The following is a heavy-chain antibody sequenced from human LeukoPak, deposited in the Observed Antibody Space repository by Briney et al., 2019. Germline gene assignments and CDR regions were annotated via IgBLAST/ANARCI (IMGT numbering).Heavy chain of an antibody. CDR3: AKDREYQLLPGNWFDP. V-gene: IGHV3-23*01. CDR2: ISGSGGST. J-gene: IGHJ5*02. D-gene: IGHD2-2*01. Sequence: PGRSLRLSCAASGFTFDDYAMHWVRQAPGKGLEWVSAISGSGGSTYYADSVKGRFTISRDNSKNTLYLQMNSLRAEDTAVYYCAKDREYQLLPGNWFDPWGQGTLVTVSS. CDR1: GFTFDDYA.